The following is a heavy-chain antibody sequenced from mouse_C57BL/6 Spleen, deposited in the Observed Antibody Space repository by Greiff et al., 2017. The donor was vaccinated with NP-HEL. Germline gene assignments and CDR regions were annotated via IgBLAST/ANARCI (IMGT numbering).Heavy chain of an antibody. V-gene: IGHV1-78*01. J-gene: IGHJ2*01. CDR2: IYPRDGST. D-gene: IGHD3-3*01. Sequence: QVQLQQSDAELVKPGASVKISCKVSGYTFTDHTIHWMKQRPEQGLDWLGYIYPRDGSTNHNEQFKGKATLSADKPPRTGYMQLNRLTSADAAVYFWARVGGWFDYWAQGTTHTVSS. CDR1: GYTFTDHT. CDR3: ARVGGWFDY.